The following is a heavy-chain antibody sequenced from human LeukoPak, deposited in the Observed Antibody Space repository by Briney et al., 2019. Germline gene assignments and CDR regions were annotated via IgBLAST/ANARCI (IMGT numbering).Heavy chain of an antibody. D-gene: IGHD3-10*01. J-gene: IGHJ3*02. Sequence: SETLSLTCAVYGGSFSGYYWSWIRQPPGKGLEWIGEINHSGSTNYNPSLKSRVTISVDTSKNQLSLKLSSVTAADTAVYYCAKSNGYGLVDIWGQGTMVTVSS. CDR2: INHSGST. V-gene: IGHV4-34*01. CDR1: GGSFSGYY. CDR3: AKSNGYGLVDI.